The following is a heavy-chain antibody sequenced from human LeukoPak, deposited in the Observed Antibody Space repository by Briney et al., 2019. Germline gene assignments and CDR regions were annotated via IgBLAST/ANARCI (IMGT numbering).Heavy chain of an antibody. D-gene: IGHD3-3*01. CDR3: ARDSLYDFSPRGMDV. V-gene: IGHV4-31*03. J-gene: IGHJ6*02. CDR2: IYYSGST. Sequence: PSETLSLTCTVSGGSISSGGYYWSWIRQHPGKGLEWIGYIYYSGSTYYNPSLKSRVTISVDTSKNQFSLKLSSVTAADTAVYYCARDSLYDFSPRGMDVWGQGTTVTVSS. CDR1: GGSISSGGYY.